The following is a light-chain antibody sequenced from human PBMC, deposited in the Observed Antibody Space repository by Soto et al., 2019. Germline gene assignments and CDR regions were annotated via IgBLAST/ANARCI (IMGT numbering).Light chain of an antibody. Sequence: EIVLTQSPATLSLSPGERATLSCRASQSVSSYLAWYQQKPGQAPRLLIYDASNRATGIPARFSGSGSGTAFTLTITILEPEDFAIYYCHQRSNWPPLTFGGGTKVEIK. CDR3: HQRSNWPPLT. CDR2: DAS. CDR1: QSVSSY. J-gene: IGKJ4*01. V-gene: IGKV3-11*01.